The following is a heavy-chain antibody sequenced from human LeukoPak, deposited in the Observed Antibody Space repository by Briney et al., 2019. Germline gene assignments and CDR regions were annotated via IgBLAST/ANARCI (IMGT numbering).Heavy chain of an antibody. V-gene: IGHV3-23*01. J-gene: IGHJ3*02. CDR3: SKDPNGDYVGAFDM. CDR2: ITGSGRGT. CDR1: GLTFSNYA. Sequence: PGGSLRLSCTASGLTFSNYATTWVRQAPGKGLEWVSSITGSGRGTYYADSVKGRFSVSRDNSQNTVFLHMNSLRADDTALYYCSKDPNGDYVGAFDMWGPGIMVTVSS. D-gene: IGHD4-17*01.